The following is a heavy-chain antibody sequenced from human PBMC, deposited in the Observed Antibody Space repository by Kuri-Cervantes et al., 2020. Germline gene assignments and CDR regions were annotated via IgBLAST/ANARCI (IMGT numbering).Heavy chain of an antibody. Sequence: SLKISCAASGFTFDDYAMHWVRQAPGKGLEWVSGISWNSGSIGYADSVKGRFTISRDNAKNSLYLQMNSLRADDTAVYYCARDGSVWSYDYWGQGTLVTVSS. D-gene: IGHD6-19*01. CDR3: ARDGSVWSYDY. CDR2: ISWNSGSI. CDR1: GFTFDDYA. V-gene: IGHV3-9*01. J-gene: IGHJ4*01.